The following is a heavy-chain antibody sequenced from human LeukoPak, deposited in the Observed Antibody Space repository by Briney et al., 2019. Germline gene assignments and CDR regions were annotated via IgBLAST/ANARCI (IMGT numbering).Heavy chain of an antibody. Sequence: SETLSLTCTVSGGSISSYYWSWIRQPPGKGLEWIGYIYYSGSTNYNPSLKSRVTISVDTSKNQFSLKLSSVTAADTAVYYCARGPTLQYSSSWYGGGLDYWGQGTLVTVSS. CDR2: IYYSGST. V-gene: IGHV4-59*01. D-gene: IGHD6-13*01. CDR3: ARGPTLQYSSSWYGGGLDY. J-gene: IGHJ4*02. CDR1: GGSISSYY.